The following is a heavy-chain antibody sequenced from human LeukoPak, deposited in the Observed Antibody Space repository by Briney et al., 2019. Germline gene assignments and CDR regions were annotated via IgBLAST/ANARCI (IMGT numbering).Heavy chain of an antibody. CDR2: IWYDGSNK. V-gene: IGHV3-33*01. J-gene: IGHJ5*02. CDR3: ARDRQLNWFDP. D-gene: IGHD1-1*01. CDR1: GFTFSSYG. Sequence: PGRSLRLSCAASGFTFSSYGMHWVRQAPGKGLEWVAVIWYDGSNKYYADSVKGRFTISRDNSKNTLYLQMNSLRAEDTAVYYCARDRQLNWFDPWGQGTLVIVSS.